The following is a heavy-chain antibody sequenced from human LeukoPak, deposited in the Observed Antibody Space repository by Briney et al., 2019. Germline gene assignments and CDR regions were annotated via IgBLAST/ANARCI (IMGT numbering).Heavy chain of an antibody. V-gene: IGHV4-39*01. J-gene: IGHJ4*02. Sequence: SETLSLTCTVSGGSISSSSYYWGWIRQPPGKGLEWIGSIYYSGSTYYSPSLKSRVTISVDTSKNQFSLKLSSVTAADTAVYYCARLRGLWFGELLVEYWGQGTLVTVSS. CDR3: ARLRGLWFGELLVEY. CDR1: GGSISSSSYY. D-gene: IGHD3-10*01. CDR2: IYYSGST.